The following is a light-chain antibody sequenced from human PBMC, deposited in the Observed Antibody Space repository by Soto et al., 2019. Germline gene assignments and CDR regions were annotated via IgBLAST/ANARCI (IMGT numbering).Light chain of an antibody. J-gene: IGLJ2*01. CDR2: SSN. Sequence: QSVLTQPPSASGTPGQRVTISCSGSSSNIGSNSVNWYQQLPGTAPKLLMYSSNQRPSGVPDLFSGSKSGTSASLAISGLQSEDEAEDYCAAWDDSLNGVVFGGGTKLTVL. CDR3: AAWDDSLNGVV. CDR1: SSNIGSNS. V-gene: IGLV1-44*01.